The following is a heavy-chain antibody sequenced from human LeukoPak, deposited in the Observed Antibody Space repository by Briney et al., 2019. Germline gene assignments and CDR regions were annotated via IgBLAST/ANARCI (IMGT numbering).Heavy chain of an antibody. J-gene: IGHJ4*02. Sequence: ASVKVSCKASGYTFTDYYMHWVRQAPGQGLEWMGWINPNNGATIYAQNFQGRVTMTRDTSTSTAYMELGRLRSDDTAVYYCARDLIYSGSYHGDYWGQGALVTVSS. CDR3: ARDLIYSGSYHGDY. CDR2: INPNNGAT. D-gene: IGHD1-26*01. CDR1: GYTFTDYY. V-gene: IGHV1-2*02.